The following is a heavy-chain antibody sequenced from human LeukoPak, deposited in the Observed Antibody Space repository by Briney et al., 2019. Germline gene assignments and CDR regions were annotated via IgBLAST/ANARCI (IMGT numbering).Heavy chain of an antibody. Sequence: GGSLRLSCAAFGFTFSSYWMSWVRQAPGKGLEWVANIKQDGSEKYYVDSVKGRFTISRDKAKNSLYLQMNSLRAEDTAVYYCASSIAARPTYYYMDVWGKGTTVTVSS. D-gene: IGHD6-6*01. V-gene: IGHV3-7*01. J-gene: IGHJ6*03. CDR2: IKQDGSEK. CDR3: ASSIAARPTYYYMDV. CDR1: GFTFSSYW.